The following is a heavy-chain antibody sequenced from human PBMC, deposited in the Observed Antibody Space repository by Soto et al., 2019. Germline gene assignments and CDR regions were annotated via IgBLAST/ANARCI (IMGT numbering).Heavy chain of an antibody. CDR2: IHYSGSV. J-gene: IGHJ6*02. CDR3: VRADDGGDRDYYCLDV. CDR1: GGSISSDHYH. V-gene: IGHV4-30-4*01. Sequence: QVQLQESGPGLVRPSQTLSLTCTVSGGSISSDHYHWTWIRQTPGKGLEWIGYIHYSGSVYYNPSLQSRVTMSVDTSKNLFSLKLSSVTAADTAVYFCVRADDGGDRDYYCLDVWGQGTTVTVS. D-gene: IGHD4-17*01.